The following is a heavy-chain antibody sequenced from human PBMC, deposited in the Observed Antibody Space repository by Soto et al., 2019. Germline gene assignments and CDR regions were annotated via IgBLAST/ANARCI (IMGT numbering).Heavy chain of an antibody. CDR1: GGSISSSSYY. J-gene: IGHJ3*02. Sequence: QLQLQESGPGLVKPSETLSLTCTVSGGSISSSSYYWGWIRQPPGKGLEWIGSIYYSGSTYYNPSLKSRVTISVDTSKNQFSLKLSSVTAADTAVYYCARQIVYPPAFDIWGQGTMVTVSS. CDR3: ARQIVYPPAFDI. V-gene: IGHV4-39*01. D-gene: IGHD1-20*01. CDR2: IYYSGST.